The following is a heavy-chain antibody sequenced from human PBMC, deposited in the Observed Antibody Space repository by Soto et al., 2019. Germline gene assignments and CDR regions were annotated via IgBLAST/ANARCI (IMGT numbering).Heavy chain of an antibody. CDR3: ARLEGLATISYYFDF. CDR1: GDSINSDKYY. V-gene: IGHV4-39*01. J-gene: IGHJ4*02. Sequence: QLQLQESGPGLVKPSETLSLTCSVSGDSINSDKYYWGWIRQPPGKGLEWIGSLYYRGNTYYNPSLKTRVTISLDKSKSQCSLKLTSVTAADSAVYFCARLEGLATISYYFDFWGQGALVTVSS. CDR2: LYYRGNT. D-gene: IGHD3-9*01.